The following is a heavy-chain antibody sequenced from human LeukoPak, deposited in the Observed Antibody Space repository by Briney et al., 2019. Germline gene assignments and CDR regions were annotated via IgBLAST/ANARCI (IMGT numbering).Heavy chain of an antibody. J-gene: IGHJ6*02. CDR2: IYPGDSDT. D-gene: IGHD1-26*01. V-gene: IGHV5-51*01. Sequence: GESLKISCKGSGYSFTSYWIGWVRQMPGKGLEWMGIIYPGDSDTRYSPPFQGQVTISADKSISTAYLQWSSLKASDTAMYYCARRGPIVGADYYYGMDVWGQGTTVTVSS. CDR3: ARRGPIVGADYYYGMDV. CDR1: GYSFTSYW.